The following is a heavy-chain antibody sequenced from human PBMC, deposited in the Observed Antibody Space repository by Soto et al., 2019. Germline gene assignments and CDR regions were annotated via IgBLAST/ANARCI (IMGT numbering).Heavy chain of an antibody. V-gene: IGHV4-4*07. J-gene: IGHJ4*02. Sequence: SETLSLTCTVSGGSISSYYWSWIRQPAGKGLEWIGRIYTSGSTNYNPSLKSRVTMSVDTSKNQFSLKLSSATAADTAVYYCARDRYYYGSGRLFDYWGQGTLVTVSS. CDR2: IYTSGST. D-gene: IGHD3-10*01. CDR1: GGSISSYY. CDR3: ARDRYYYGSGRLFDY.